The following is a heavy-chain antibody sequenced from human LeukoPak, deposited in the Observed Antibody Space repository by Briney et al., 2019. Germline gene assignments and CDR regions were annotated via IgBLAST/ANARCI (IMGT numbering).Heavy chain of an antibody. CDR1: GFTFSSYA. J-gene: IGHJ4*02. Sequence: PGGSLRLSCGASGFTFSSYAMIWVRQAPGKGLQWVSVISAGGVSLFSGSGSATYYADSVEGRFTISRDNSKNTLYLQMNSLRADDTAVYYCAKMSGVVWFGELRLPFDYWGQGTLVTVSS. CDR3: AKMSGVVWFGELRLPFDY. CDR2: ISAGGVSLFSGSGSAT. D-gene: IGHD3-10*01. V-gene: IGHV3-23*01.